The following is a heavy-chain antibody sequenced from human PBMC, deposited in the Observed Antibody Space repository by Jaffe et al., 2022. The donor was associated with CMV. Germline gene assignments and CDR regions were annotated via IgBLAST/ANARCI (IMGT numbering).Heavy chain of an antibody. D-gene: IGHD2-8*01. V-gene: IGHV3-15*01. Sequence: EVQLVESGGGLVKPGGSLRLSCAASGFSFSGAWMNWVRQTPGKGLEWVGRIKSKLDYETRDYSTVVKGRFTISRDDSKNTVYLQMNSLKTEDTAVYYCNTDVWDNGPDYWGQGTLVIVSS. CDR1: GFSFSGAW. CDR2: IKSKLDYETR. J-gene: IGHJ4*02. CDR3: NTDVWDNGPDY.